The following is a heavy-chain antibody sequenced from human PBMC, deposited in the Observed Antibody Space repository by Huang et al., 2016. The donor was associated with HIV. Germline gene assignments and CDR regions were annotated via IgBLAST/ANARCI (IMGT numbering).Heavy chain of an antibody. CDR1: GGSFSGYY. D-gene: IGHD3-22*01. Sequence: QVQLQQWGAGLLKPSETLSLTCAVYGGSFSGYYWGWIRQPPGKGLGWIGEINHGGSTNHNPALKSRVTISVDTSKTQFSLKLNSVTAADTAVYYCARGPDYYDSSGREAFDIWGQGTMVTVSS. J-gene: IGHJ3*02. V-gene: IGHV4-34*01. CDR2: INHGGST. CDR3: ARGPDYYDSSGREAFDI.